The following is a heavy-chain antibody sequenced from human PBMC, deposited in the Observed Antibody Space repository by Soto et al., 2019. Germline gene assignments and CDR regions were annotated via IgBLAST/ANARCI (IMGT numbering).Heavy chain of an antibody. CDR2: IIPIFGTA. CDR1: GGTFSSYA. V-gene: IGHV1-69*01. Sequence: QVQLVQSGAEVKKPGSSVKVSCKASGGTFSSYAISWVRQAPGQGLEWMGGIIPIFGTANYAQKFQGRVTITADESTSTAYMGLSSLRSEDTAVYYCARGTLYRPVVPAAFDIWGQGTMVTVSS. D-gene: IGHD6-6*01. CDR3: ARGTLYRPVVPAAFDI. J-gene: IGHJ3*02.